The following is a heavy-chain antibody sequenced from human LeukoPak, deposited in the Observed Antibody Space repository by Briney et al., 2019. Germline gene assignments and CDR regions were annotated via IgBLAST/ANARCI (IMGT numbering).Heavy chain of an antibody. D-gene: IGHD5-12*01. Sequence: ASVKVSCKVSGYTLTELSMHWVRQAPGKGLEWMGWMNPNSGNTGYAQKFQGRVTMTRNTSISTAYMELSSLRSEDTAVYYCARMKVATTIYYYYYGMDVWGQGTTVTVSS. J-gene: IGHJ6*02. V-gene: IGHV1-8*01. CDR2: MNPNSGNT. CDR1: GYTLTELS. CDR3: ARMKVATTIYYYYYGMDV.